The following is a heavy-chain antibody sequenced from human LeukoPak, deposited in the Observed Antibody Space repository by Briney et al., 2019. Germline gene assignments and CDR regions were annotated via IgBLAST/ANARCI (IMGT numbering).Heavy chain of an antibody. J-gene: IGHJ6*03. V-gene: IGHV4-39*01. D-gene: IGHD7-27*01. CDR3: ARVGKDYYYYMDV. CDR1: GGSISSSSYY. CDR2: IYYSGTT. Sequence: PSETLSLTCTVSGGSISSSSYYWGWIRQPPGKRLEWIGSIYYSGTTYYNPSLKSRVTISVDTSKNQFSLRLSSVTAADTAMYYCARVGKDYYYYMDVWGKGTTVTISS.